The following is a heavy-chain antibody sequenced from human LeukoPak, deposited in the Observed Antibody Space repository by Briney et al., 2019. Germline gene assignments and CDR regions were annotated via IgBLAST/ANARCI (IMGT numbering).Heavy chain of an antibody. V-gene: IGHV3-23*01. J-gene: IGHJ4*02. Sequence: GGSLRLSCAASGFTVSRFAMSWVRQAPGKGLEWLASITNNAGKTYYTDSVRGRFPIPRHTSTHTVYVEMNNLRVEHTGIFFCAKEHPGYGWPAFECWGQGAPGTVSS. CDR2: ITNNAGKT. CDR1: GFTVSRFA. D-gene: IGHD5-18*01. CDR3: AKEHPGYGWPAFEC.